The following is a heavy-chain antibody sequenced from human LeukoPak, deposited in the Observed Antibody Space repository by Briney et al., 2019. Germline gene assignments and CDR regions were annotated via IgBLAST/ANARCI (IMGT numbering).Heavy chain of an antibody. D-gene: IGHD5-18*01. CDR3: ARGAMASYLRSRDY. CDR1: GGSISSGGYY. V-gene: IGHV4-30-2*01. Sequence: KPSETLSLTCTVSGGSISSGGYYWSWIRQPPGKGLEWIGYIYHSGSTYYNPSLKSRVTISVDRSKNQFSLKLSSVTAADTAVYYCARGAMASYLRSRDYWGQGTLVTVSS. J-gene: IGHJ4*02. CDR2: IYHSGST.